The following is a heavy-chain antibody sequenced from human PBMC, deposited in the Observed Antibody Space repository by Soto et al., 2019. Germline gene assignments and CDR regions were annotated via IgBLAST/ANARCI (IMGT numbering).Heavy chain of an antibody. CDR3: ARGVVDRMNYYYYYMDV. CDR1: GYTFTSYG. V-gene: IGHV1-18*01. D-gene: IGHD2-15*01. CDR2: ISAYNGNT. Sequence: ASVKVSCKASGYTFTSYGISWVRQAPGQGLEWMGWISAYNGNTNYAQKLQGRATMTTDTSTSTAYMELRSLRSDDTAVYYCARGVVDRMNYYYYYMDVWGKGTTVTVSS. J-gene: IGHJ6*03.